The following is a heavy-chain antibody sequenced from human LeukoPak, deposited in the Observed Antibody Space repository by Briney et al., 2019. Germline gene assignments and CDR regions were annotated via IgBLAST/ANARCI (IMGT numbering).Heavy chain of an antibody. Sequence: ASVKVSCKTSGYTFTDFGITWVRQAPGQGLEWVGWINTKTGQINLARKLQGRVTMTTDTSTRTAYMELKSLRSDDTAVYFCARAPRITIFGVRPLPDYWGQGTLVTVSS. CDR2: INTKTGQI. CDR1: GYTFTDFG. J-gene: IGHJ4*02. CDR3: ARAPRITIFGVRPLPDY. D-gene: IGHD3-3*01. V-gene: IGHV1-18*01.